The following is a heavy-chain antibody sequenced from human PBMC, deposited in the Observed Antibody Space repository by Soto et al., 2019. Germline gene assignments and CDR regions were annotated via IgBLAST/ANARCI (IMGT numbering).Heavy chain of an antibody. CDR3: ARSLGGAAADPFDY. J-gene: IGHJ4*02. CDR1: SGSISSSNW. Sequence: PSETLSLTCAVSSGSISSSNWWSWVRQPPGKGLEWIGEIYHSGSTNYNPSLKSRVTISVDKSKNQFSLKLSSATAADTAVYYCARSLGGAAADPFDYWGQGTLVTVSS. V-gene: IGHV4-4*02. D-gene: IGHD6-13*01. CDR2: IYHSGST.